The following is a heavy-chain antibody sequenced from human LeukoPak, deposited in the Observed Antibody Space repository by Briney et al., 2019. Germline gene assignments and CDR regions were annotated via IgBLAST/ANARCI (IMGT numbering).Heavy chain of an antibody. CDR2: IYYSGST. D-gene: IGHD3-22*01. Sequence: SETLSLTCTVSGGSISSSSYYWGWIRQPPGKGLEWIGSIYYSGSTYYNPSLKSRVTISVDTSKNQFSLKLSSVTAADTAVYYCAGQGSSGYYYQPDRIFDYWGQGTLVTVSS. J-gene: IGHJ4*02. CDR3: AGQGSSGYYYQPDRIFDY. V-gene: IGHV4-39*01. CDR1: GGSISSSSYY.